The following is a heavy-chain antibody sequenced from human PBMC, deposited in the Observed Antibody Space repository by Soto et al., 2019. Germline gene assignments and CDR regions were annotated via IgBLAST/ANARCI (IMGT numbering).Heavy chain of an antibody. D-gene: IGHD4-17*01. CDR1: GFTFDDYA. CDR2: ISWNSGSI. J-gene: IGHJ2*01. Sequence: EVQLVESGGGLVQPGRSLRLSCAASGFTFDDYAMHWVRQAPGKGLAWVSGISWNSGSIGYADSVKGRFTISRDNAKNSLYLQMNSLRAEDTALYYCAKDSNDYGDYGGYFDLWGRGTLVTVSS. V-gene: IGHV3-9*01. CDR3: AKDSNDYGDYGGYFDL.